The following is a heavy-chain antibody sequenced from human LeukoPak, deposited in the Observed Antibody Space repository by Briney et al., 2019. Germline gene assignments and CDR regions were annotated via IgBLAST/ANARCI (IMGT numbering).Heavy chain of an antibody. V-gene: IGHV3-23*01. CDR3: GRGLDSFDY. CDR2: ITGNGGNT. D-gene: IGHD3/OR15-3a*01. CDR1: GFIFTNYA. J-gene: IGHJ4*02. Sequence: GGSLRLPCAASGFIFTNYAMNWVRQAPGKALEWVSSITGNGGNTYYADSVKGRFSFSRDNSKNTLHLQMNSLRADDTAVYYCGRGLDSFDYWGQGTLVTVSS.